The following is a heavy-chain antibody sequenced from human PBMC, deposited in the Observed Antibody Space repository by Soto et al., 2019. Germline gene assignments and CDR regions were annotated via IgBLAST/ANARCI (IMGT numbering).Heavy chain of an antibody. CDR2: INSGGYSV. CDR1: GFTFTDDF. CDR3: ARGWELRD. Sequence: QVQLVESGGGLVKPGGSLRLPCAASGFTFTDDFMTWIRQTPGKGLEWLSSINSGGYSVYYADSVKGRFTISRDNAKNSVYLQMNSLRGEDTAVYYCARGWELRDWGQGTLVTVSS. V-gene: IGHV3-11*01. J-gene: IGHJ4*02. D-gene: IGHD1-26*01.